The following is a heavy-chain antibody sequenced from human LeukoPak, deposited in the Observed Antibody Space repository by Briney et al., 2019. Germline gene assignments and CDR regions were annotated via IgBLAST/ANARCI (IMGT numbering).Heavy chain of an antibody. Sequence: GGSLRLSCAASGFTFSSYWMHWVRQAPGKGLVWVSRINSDGSSTSYADSVKGRFTISRDNAKNTLYLQMNSLRVDDTAIYYCARIGRAALLTPQKYYFDYWGQGTLVTVSS. CDR1: GFTFSSYW. D-gene: IGHD3-16*01. J-gene: IGHJ4*02. V-gene: IGHV3-74*01. CDR3: ARIGRAALLTPQKYYFDY. CDR2: INSDGSST.